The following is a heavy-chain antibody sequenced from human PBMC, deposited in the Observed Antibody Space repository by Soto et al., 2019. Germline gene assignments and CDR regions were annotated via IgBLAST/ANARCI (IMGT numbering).Heavy chain of an antibody. J-gene: IGHJ4*02. Sequence: PGGSLRLSCAAFGFTFRSYSMSWVRQAPGGGLEWVSAISDSAERIFYVDSVKGRFTISRDNSKNKLFLQMDSLRAEDTALYYCVILALGKFDYWGQGNLVTVSS. CDR1: GFTFRSYS. V-gene: IGHV3-23*01. CDR3: VILALGKFDY. D-gene: IGHD1-1*01. CDR2: ISDSAERI.